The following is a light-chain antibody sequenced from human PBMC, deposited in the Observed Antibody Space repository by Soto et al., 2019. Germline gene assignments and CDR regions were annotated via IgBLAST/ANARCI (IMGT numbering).Light chain of an antibody. Sequence: QSVLTQPASVSGSPGQSITISCTGTSSDVGGYNYVSWYQQHPGKAPKLMIYEVSNRPSGVSSRFSGSKSGNTASLTISGLKDEDEDDYYCSSYTSSSTLVVFGGGTKLNVL. V-gene: IGLV2-14*01. CDR2: EVS. CDR3: SSYTSSSTLVV. J-gene: IGLJ2*01. CDR1: SSDVGGYNY.